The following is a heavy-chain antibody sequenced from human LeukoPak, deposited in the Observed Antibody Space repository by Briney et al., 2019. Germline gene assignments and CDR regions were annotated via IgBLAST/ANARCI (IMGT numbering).Heavy chain of an antibody. Sequence: SETLSLTCTVSGGSISSSSYYWGWIRQPPGKGLEWIGSIYHSGSTYYNPSLKSRVTISVDTSKNQFSLKLSSVTAADTAVYYCARSRITGIQVFDYWGQGTLVTVSS. D-gene: IGHD1-20*01. CDR3: ARSRITGIQVFDY. J-gene: IGHJ4*02. CDR1: GGSISSSSYY. CDR2: IYHSGST. V-gene: IGHV4-39*07.